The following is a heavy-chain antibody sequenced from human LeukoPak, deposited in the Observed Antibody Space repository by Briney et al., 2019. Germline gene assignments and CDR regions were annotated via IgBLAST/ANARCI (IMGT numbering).Heavy chain of an antibody. V-gene: IGHV1-46*01. Sequence: GASVKVSCKASGYTFTSYYMHWVRQALGQGLEWMGIINPSGGSTSYAQKFQGRVTMTRDMSTSTVYMELSSLRPEDTAVYYCARTYGSGSYYHNDAFDIWGQGTMVTVSS. CDR2: INPSGGST. J-gene: IGHJ3*02. D-gene: IGHD3-10*01. CDR3: ARTYGSGSYYHNDAFDI. CDR1: GYTFTSYY.